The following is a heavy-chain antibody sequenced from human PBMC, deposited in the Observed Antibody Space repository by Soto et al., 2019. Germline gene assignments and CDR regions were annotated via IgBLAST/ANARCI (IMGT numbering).Heavy chain of an antibody. D-gene: IGHD2-21*02. Sequence: GASVKVSCKASGGTFSSYAISWVRQAPGQRLEWMGGIIPIFGTANYAQKFQGRVTITADESTSTAYMELSSLRSGDTAVYYCARDGATATVYYYYGMDVWGQGTTVTVSS. CDR1: GGTFSSYA. J-gene: IGHJ6*02. CDR3: ARDGATATVYYYYGMDV. V-gene: IGHV1-69*13. CDR2: IIPIFGTA.